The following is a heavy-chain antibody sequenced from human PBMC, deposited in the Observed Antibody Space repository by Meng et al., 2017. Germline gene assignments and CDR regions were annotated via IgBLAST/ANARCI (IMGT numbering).Heavy chain of an antibody. J-gene: IGHJ4*02. Sequence: GESLKISCAASGFTFSSYAMSWVRQAPGKGLEWVSAISGSGGSTYYADSVKGRFTISRDNARNSLYLRMNSLRVEDTAVYYCARDLPPSYFDYWGQGTLVTVSS. CDR2: ISGSGGST. V-gene: IGHV3-23*01. CDR1: GFTFSSYA. CDR3: ARDLPPSYFDY.